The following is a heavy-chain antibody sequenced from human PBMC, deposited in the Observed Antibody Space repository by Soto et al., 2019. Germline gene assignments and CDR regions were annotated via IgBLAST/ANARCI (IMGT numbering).Heavy chain of an antibody. CDR3: TGGYCTGGTCYSGYFQH. D-gene: IGHD2-15*01. CDR1: GFTFSGST. J-gene: IGHJ1*01. Sequence: EVQLVQSGGGLVQPGGSLKLSCAASGFTFSGSTVHWVRQASGEGLQWVGRIRSKANDYAPTYIASVKGRFTISRDDSRNTAYLQMSDLKTEDTAVYYCTGGYCTGGTCYSGYFQHWGQGALVTVFS. V-gene: IGHV3-73*02. CDR2: IRSKANDYAP.